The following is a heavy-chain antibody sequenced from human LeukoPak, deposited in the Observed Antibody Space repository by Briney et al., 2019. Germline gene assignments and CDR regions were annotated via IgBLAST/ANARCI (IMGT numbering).Heavy chain of an antibody. CDR3: AKSGGLAAAGLGY. Sequence: QPGRSLRLSCAASGFTFRNYGMHWVRQAPGKGLEWVAVISYDGSNKYYADSVKGRFTISRDNSKNTLYLQMNSLRAEDTAVYYCAKSGGLAAAGLGYWGQGTLVTVSS. CDR2: ISYDGSNK. V-gene: IGHV3-30*18. J-gene: IGHJ4*02. D-gene: IGHD6-13*01. CDR1: GFTFRNYG.